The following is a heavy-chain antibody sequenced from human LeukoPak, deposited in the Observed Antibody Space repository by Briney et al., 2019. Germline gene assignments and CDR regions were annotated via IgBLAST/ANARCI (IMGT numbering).Heavy chain of an antibody. CDR3: ARGVDYYGV. V-gene: IGHV4-34*01. CDR1: GGSFSGYY. Sequence: SETLSLTCAVYGGSFSGYYWTWIRQPPGKGLEWIGEINHSGNINYNPSLKSRVTLLVDTSKNQFSLNLSSVTAADTAVYYCARGVDYYGVWGQGTLVTVSS. CDR2: INHSGNI. J-gene: IGHJ4*02. D-gene: IGHD3-10*01.